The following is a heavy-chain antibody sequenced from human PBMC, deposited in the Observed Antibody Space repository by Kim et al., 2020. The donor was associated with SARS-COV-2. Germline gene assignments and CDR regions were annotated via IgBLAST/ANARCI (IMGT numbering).Heavy chain of an antibody. CDR3: ARYEERWLQSTYYYYGMDV. V-gene: IGHV1-3*01. Sequence: ASVKVSCKASGYTFTSYAMHWVRQAPGQRLEWMGWINAGNGNTKYSQKFQGRVTITRDTSASTAYMELSSLRSEDTAVYYCARYEERWLQSTYYYYGMDVWGQGTTVTVSS. CDR1: GYTFTSYA. D-gene: IGHD5-12*01. J-gene: IGHJ6*02. CDR2: INAGNGNT.